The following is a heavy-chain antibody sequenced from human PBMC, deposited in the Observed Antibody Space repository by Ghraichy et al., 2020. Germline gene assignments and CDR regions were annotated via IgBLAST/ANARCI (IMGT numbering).Heavy chain of an antibody. D-gene: IGHD2-15*01. Sequence: SGPTLVKPTQTLTLTCTFSGFSLSTSGVGVGWIRQPPGKALEWLALIYWNDDKRYSPSLKSRLTITKDTSKNQVVLTMTNMDPVDTATYYCAHAYAWGPTQLRPYRRCSGGSCPTRNWFDPWGQGTLVTVSS. CDR3: AHAYAWGPTQLRPYRRCSGGSCPTRNWFDP. CDR1: GFSLSTSGVG. V-gene: IGHV2-5*01. CDR2: IYWNDDK. J-gene: IGHJ5*02.